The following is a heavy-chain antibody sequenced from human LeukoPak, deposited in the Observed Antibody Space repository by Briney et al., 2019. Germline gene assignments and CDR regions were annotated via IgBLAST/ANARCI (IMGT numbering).Heavy chain of an antibody. V-gene: IGHV3-7*01. CDR3: ARDYKGGFDP. D-gene: IGHD3-10*01. Sequence: GGSLRLSCAASEFTVSSNYMSWIRQAPGKGLEWVANINQDGSEKYYVDSVKGRFTISRDNSKNTLYLQMNSLRAEDTAVYYCARDYKGGFDPWGQGTLVTVSS. CDR1: EFTVSSNY. J-gene: IGHJ5*02. CDR2: INQDGSEK.